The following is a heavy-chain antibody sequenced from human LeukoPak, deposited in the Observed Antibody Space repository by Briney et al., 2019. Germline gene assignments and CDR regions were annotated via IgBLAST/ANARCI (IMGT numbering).Heavy chain of an antibody. J-gene: IGHJ5*02. V-gene: IGHV3-23*01. CDR2: ISGSAGSA. CDR3: AAHLNYYGSGT. D-gene: IGHD3-10*01. CDR1: GFTFSSYA. Sequence: GGSLRLSCAASGFTFSSYAMSWVRQAPGKGLEWISAISGSAGSAFHADSVKGRFTISRDNSKNTLYLQMNSLRAEDTAVYYCAAHLNYYGSGTWGQGTLVTVSS.